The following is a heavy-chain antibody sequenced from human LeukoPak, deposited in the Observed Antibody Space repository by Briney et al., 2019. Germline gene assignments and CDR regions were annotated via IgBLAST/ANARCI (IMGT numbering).Heavy chain of an antibody. D-gene: IGHD2-15*01. CDR2: IRSKANSYAT. Sequence: PGGSLRLSCAASGFTFSGSDMHWVRQASGKGLEWVGRIRSKANSYATAYAASVKGRFTISRDDSKNTAYLQMNSLKTEDTAVYYCTSGCSGGSCYSHYYGMDVWGQGTTVTVSS. CDR1: GFTFSGSD. CDR3: TSGCSGGSCYSHYYGMDV. J-gene: IGHJ6*02. V-gene: IGHV3-73*01.